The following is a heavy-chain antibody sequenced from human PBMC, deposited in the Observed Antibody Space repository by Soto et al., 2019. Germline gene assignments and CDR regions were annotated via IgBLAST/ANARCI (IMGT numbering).Heavy chain of an antibody. CDR1: GFTFNTYA. Sequence: GGSLRLSCAASGFTFNTYAMSWVRQAPGKGLEWVSTISPGGETTHYADSVKGRFTISRDNSKNTLFLQMSSLRAEDTAVYYCATSIFSLHRFASWGQGA. D-gene: IGHD3-9*01. CDR2: ISPGGETT. V-gene: IGHV3-23*01. J-gene: IGHJ4*02. CDR3: ATSIFSLHRFAS.